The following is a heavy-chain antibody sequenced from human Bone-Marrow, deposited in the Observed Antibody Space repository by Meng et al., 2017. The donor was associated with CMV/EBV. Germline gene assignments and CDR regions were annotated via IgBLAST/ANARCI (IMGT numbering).Heavy chain of an antibody. CDR1: GLPFSSYA. D-gene: IGHD5-18*01. CDR3: ARDPGYSYGGGFDY. V-gene: IGHV3-30*04. CDR2: ISYDGRNK. Sequence: QGPLVGSGGGVVEPGRFLRLCCAASGLPFSSYAMHLGLQAAGKGLEWVAVISYDGRNKYYADSVKGRFTISRDNSKNTLYLQMNSLRAEDTAVYYYARDPGYSYGGGFDYWGQGTLVTVSS. J-gene: IGHJ4*02.